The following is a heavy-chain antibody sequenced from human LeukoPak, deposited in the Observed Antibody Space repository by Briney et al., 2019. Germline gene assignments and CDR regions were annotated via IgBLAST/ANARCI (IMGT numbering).Heavy chain of an antibody. D-gene: IGHD1-26*01. Sequence: SETLSLTCAVSGGSFSGYYWTWIRQPPGKGLEWIGYIYYSGSTNYNPSLKSRVTISVDTSKNQFSLKLSSVTAADTAVYYCARGGSESPLDYWGQGTLVTVSS. CDR1: GGSFSGYY. V-gene: IGHV4-59*01. CDR2: IYYSGST. CDR3: ARGGSESPLDY. J-gene: IGHJ4*02.